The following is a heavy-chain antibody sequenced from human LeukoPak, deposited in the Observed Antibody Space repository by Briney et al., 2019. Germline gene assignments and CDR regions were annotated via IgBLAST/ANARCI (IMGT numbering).Heavy chain of an antibody. Sequence: PGGSLRLSCAASGFTFSTYAMGWVRQVPGKGLEWVSSVSESGGSTYYADSVKGRFTISRDNSKDTLSLQMNSLRAEDTAVYYCARDDYGETFDYWGQGTLVTASS. CDR3: ARDDYGETFDY. J-gene: IGHJ4*02. CDR2: VSESGGST. CDR1: GFTFSTYA. V-gene: IGHV3-23*01. D-gene: IGHD4-17*01.